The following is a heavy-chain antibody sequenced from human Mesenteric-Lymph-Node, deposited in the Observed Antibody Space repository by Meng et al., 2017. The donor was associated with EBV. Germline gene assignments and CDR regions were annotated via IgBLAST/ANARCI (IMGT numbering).Heavy chain of an antibody. V-gene: IGHV4-39*01. D-gene: IGHD1-26*01. CDR1: GGSISSSSYY. Sequence: QLQLQESGPGLVKPSGTLSLTCTVSGGSISSSSYYWGWIRQPPGKGLEWIGTYYNSGSTHYNPSLKSRVTISVDTSNNQFSLRLISVTAADTAAYYCARQGPSGRTFDYWGQGTLVTVSS. J-gene: IGHJ4*02. CDR2: YYNSGST. CDR3: ARQGPSGRTFDY.